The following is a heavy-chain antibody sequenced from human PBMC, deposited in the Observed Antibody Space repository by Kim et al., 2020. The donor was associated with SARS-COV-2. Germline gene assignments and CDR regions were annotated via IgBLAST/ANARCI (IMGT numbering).Heavy chain of an antibody. CDR2: ISSSSSYI. V-gene: IGHV3-21*01. Sequence: GGSLRLSCAASGFTFSSYSMNWVRQAPGKGLEWVSSISSSSSYIYYADSVKGRVTISRDNAKNSLYLQMNSLRAEDTAVYYCARDSGRGVRGVIDYWGQGTLVTVSS. CDR1: GFTFSSYS. D-gene: IGHD3-10*01. CDR3: ARDSGRGVRGVIDY. J-gene: IGHJ4*02.